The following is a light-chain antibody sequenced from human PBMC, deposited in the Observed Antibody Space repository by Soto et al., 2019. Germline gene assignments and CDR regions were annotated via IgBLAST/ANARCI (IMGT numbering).Light chain of an antibody. Sequence: DIQMTQSPSTLSASVGDRVTITCRASQSISSWLAWYQQSPGKAPKLLMFDASSLDSGVPSRFSGSGSGTEFTLTISSLQPDDFATYYCQQYNAYPWTFGQGTKVDIK. CDR3: QQYNAYPWT. J-gene: IGKJ1*01. V-gene: IGKV1-5*01. CDR1: QSISSW. CDR2: DAS.